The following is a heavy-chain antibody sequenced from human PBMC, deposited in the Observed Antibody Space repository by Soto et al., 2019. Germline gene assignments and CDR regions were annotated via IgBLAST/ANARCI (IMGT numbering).Heavy chain of an antibody. V-gene: IGHV1-3*01. Sequence: ASVKVSCKASGYTFTSYAMHWVRQAPGQRLEWMGWINPNNGNTSYAQKFQGRVTITRNTSISTAYMELSSLRSEDTAVYYCALTTVTARPGWYYYYYMDVWGKGTTVTVSS. CDR1: GYTFTSYA. CDR2: INPNNGNT. D-gene: IGHD4-17*01. CDR3: ALTTVTARPGWYYYYYMDV. J-gene: IGHJ6*03.